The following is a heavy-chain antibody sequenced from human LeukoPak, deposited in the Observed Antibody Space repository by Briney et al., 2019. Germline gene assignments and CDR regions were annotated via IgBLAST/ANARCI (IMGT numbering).Heavy chain of an antibody. CDR2: IYSGGST. Sequence: GGSLRLSCAASGFTVSSNYMSWVRQAPGKGLEWVSVIYSGGSTYYADSEKGRFTISRDNSKNTLYLQMNSLRAEDTAVYYCARGQQQLVGRWDYYYYMDVWGKGTTVTVSS. D-gene: IGHD6-13*01. CDR1: GFTVSSNY. CDR3: ARGQQQLVGRWDYYYYMDV. J-gene: IGHJ6*03. V-gene: IGHV3-53*01.